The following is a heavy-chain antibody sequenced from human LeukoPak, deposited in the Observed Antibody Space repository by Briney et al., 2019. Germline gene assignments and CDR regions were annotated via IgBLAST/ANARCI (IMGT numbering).Heavy chain of an antibody. CDR2: IYHSGGT. J-gene: IGHJ3*02. CDR1: GGSISSGGYY. D-gene: IGHD2-15*01. V-gene: IGHV4-30-2*01. Sequence: SQTLSLTCTVSGGSISSGGYYWSWIRQPPGKGLEWIGEIYHSGGTNYNPSLKSRVTISVDKSKNQFSLKLSSVTAADTAVYYCARDGPPNRPGWGYCSGGSCLYAFDIWGQGTMVTVSS. CDR3: ARDGPPNRPGWGYCSGGSCLYAFDI.